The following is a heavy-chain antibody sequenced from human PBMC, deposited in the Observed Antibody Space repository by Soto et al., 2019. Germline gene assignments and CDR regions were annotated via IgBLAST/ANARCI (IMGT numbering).Heavy chain of an antibody. Sequence: EVQVVESGGDLVQPGGSLRLSCAASGFAFNNDWMTWVRQASGKGLEWVASIKEDGTNTYYADSVRGRFTLSRDNTKNSLYLQMNSLRAEDTAVYYCARVIWSGHLTSDLWGQGTLVTVSS. CDR3: ARVIWSGHLTSDL. V-gene: IGHV3-7*01. D-gene: IGHD3-3*01. J-gene: IGHJ5*02. CDR1: GFAFNNDW. CDR2: IKEDGTNT.